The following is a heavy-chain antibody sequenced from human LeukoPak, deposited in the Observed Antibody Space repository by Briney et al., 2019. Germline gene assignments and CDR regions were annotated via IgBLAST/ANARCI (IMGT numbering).Heavy chain of an antibody. CDR1: GGSISSTSYY. Sequence: NPSETLSLTCTVSGGSISSTSYYWGWIRQPPGKGLEWIASIYYSGSTYYNPSLKSRVTISVDTSKNQFSLKLSSVTAADTAVYYCARSQWEQWLAFDYWGQGTLVTVSS. V-gene: IGHV4-39*01. J-gene: IGHJ4*02. D-gene: IGHD6-19*01. CDR2: IYYSGST. CDR3: ARSQWEQWLAFDY.